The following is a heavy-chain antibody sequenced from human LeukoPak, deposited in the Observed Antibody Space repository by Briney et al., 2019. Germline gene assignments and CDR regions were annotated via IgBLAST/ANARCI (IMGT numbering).Heavy chain of an antibody. V-gene: IGHV3-48*03. CDR2: ISSSGSTI. J-gene: IGHJ4*02. CDR1: GFTFSSYE. D-gene: IGHD5-24*01. Sequence: GGSLRLSCAASGFTFSSYEMNWVRQAAGKGLEWVSYISSSGSTIYYADSVKGRFTISKDNAKNSLYLQMNSLRAEDTAVYYCARQTRWLQFLDYWGQGTLVTVSS. CDR3: ARQTRWLQFLDY.